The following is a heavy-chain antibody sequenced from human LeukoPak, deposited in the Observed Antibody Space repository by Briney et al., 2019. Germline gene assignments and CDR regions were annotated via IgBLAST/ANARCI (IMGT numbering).Heavy chain of an antibody. J-gene: IGHJ4*02. D-gene: IGHD4-17*01. CDR2: IYRSGGT. CDR3: VRDFDDGNYALRY. CDR1: GDSVGSSVSGNSR. V-gene: IGHV4-4*02. Sequence: PSETLSLTCAVSGDSVGSSVSGNSRWNWVRQTPGKGLEWIGDIYRSGGTHYNPVLRRRVTMALDRSKNHLSLNVRSVTAADTAVYYCVRDFDDGNYALRYWGQGTLVTVSS.